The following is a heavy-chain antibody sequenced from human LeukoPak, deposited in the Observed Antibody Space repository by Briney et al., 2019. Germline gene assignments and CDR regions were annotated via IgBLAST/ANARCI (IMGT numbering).Heavy chain of an antibody. CDR2: IYYSGST. J-gene: IGHJ5*02. D-gene: IGHD2-2*01. Sequence: PSQTLSLTCTVSGGSISSGDYYWSWIRQPPGKGLEWIGYIYYSGSTYYNPSLKSRVTISVDTSKNQFSLKLSSVTAADTAVYYCARQVPRDIVVVPARPFDPWGQGTLVTVSS. CDR3: ARQVPRDIVVVPARPFDP. CDR1: GGSISSGDYY. V-gene: IGHV4-30-4*08.